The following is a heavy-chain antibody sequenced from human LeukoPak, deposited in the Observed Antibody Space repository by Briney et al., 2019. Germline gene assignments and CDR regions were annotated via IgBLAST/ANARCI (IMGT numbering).Heavy chain of an antibody. Sequence: ASVKVSCKASGYSFTGYYMHWVRQAPGQGLEWMGWINPNSGGTNYAQKFQGRVTMTRDTSISTAYMELSRLRSDDTAVYYCARGRGYYYYMDVWGKGTTVTVSS. CDR3: ARGRGYYYYMDV. CDR1: GYSFTGYY. CDR2: INPNSGGT. J-gene: IGHJ6*03. V-gene: IGHV1-2*02.